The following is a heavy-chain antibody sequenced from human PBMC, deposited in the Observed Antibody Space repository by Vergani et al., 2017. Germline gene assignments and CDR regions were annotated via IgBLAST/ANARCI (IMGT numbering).Heavy chain of an antibody. CDR2: FDPEDGET. V-gene: IGHV1-24*01. CDR3: ATDISMFRGVINDY. CDR1: GYTLTELS. Sequence: QVQLVQSGAEVKKPGASVKVSCKVSGYTLTELSMHWVRQAPGKGLEWMGGFDPEDGETIYAQKFQGRVTMTEDISTDNAYMELSSLRSEDTAVYYCATDISMFRGVINDYWGQGTLVTVSS. D-gene: IGHD3-10*01. J-gene: IGHJ4*02.